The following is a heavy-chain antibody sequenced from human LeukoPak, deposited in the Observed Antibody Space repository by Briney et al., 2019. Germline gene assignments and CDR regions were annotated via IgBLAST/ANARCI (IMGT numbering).Heavy chain of an antibody. V-gene: IGHV1-8*01. J-gene: IGHJ5*02. CDR1: GYTFTNYD. D-gene: IGHD6-13*01. CDR2: MNPNSGNT. Sequence: ASVKVSCKASGYTFTNYDINWVRQATGQGLEWMGWMNPNSGNTGYAQKFQGRVTMTRNTSISTAYMELSRLRSDDTAVYYCARGAAAAGGSDWFDPWGQGTLVTVSS. CDR3: ARGAAAAGGSDWFDP.